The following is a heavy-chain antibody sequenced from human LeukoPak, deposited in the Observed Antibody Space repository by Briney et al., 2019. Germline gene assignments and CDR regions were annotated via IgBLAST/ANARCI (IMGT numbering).Heavy chain of an antibody. J-gene: IGHJ4*02. CDR2: IYPVDSDT. CDR3: ARPSSLYGGTSEDY. CDR1: GYSFTDYW. Sequence: GESLKISCKASGYSFTDYWIVWVRPMPGKGLEWMGAIYPVDSDTRYSPCLDGQVTISPDKSVSTTYLQWSSLQASDTAMYYCARPSSLYGGTSEDYWGQGTLVTVSS. V-gene: IGHV5-51*01. D-gene: IGHD4-23*01.